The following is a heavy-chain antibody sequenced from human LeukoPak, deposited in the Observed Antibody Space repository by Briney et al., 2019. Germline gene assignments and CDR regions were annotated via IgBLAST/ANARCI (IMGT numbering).Heavy chain of an antibody. V-gene: IGHV5-51*01. CDR1: GYSFTSYW. J-gene: IGHJ4*02. CDR3: ARLEYSSSSPSGTPHY. CDR2: IYPGDSDT. D-gene: IGHD6-6*01. Sequence: KISCKGSGYSFTSYWIGWVRQMPGKGLEWMGIIYPGDSDTRYSPSFQGQVTISADKSISTAYLQWSSLKASDTAMYYCARLEYSSSSPSGTPHYWGQGTLVTVSS.